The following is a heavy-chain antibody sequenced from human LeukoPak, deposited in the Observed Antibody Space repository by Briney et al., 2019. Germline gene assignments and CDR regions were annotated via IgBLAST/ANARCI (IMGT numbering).Heavy chain of an antibody. D-gene: IGHD3-9*01. CDR3: ARGDYDILTGPMPYWYFDL. CDR2: IYPGDSDT. CDR1: GYSFTSYW. J-gene: IGHJ2*01. V-gene: IGHV5-51*01. Sequence: GESLKISCKGSGYSFTSYWIGWVRQLPGKGLEWMGIIYPGDSDTRYSPSFQGQVTISADKSISTAYLQWSSLKASDTAMYYCARGDYDILTGPMPYWYFDLWGRGTLVTVPS.